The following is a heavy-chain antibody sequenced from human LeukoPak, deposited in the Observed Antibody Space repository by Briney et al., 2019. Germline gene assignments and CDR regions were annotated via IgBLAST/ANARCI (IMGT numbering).Heavy chain of an antibody. J-gene: IGHJ6*04. CDR1: GFTFSSYE. CDR3: ARAHTVVVSCPADV. V-gene: IGHV3-30*04. Sequence: GGSLRLSCTASGFTFSSYEMNWVRQAPGKGLEWVAVISYDGSNKYYADSVKGRFTISRDNSKNTLYLQMNSLRAEDTAVYYCARAHTVVVSCPADVWGKGTTVTVSS. D-gene: IGHD2-21*01. CDR2: ISYDGSNK.